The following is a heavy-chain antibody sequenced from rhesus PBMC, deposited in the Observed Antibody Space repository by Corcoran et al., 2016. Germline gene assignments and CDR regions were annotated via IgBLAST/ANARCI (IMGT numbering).Heavy chain of an antibody. V-gene: IGHV5-2*01. Sequence: EVQLVQSGAEVKRPGESLKISCKPSGYSFTSSRISWVRQMPGKGRDWRGAMDPSVAETRYRPPFQGQVTSSADKSISTAYLQWSSLKASDSATYYCAKGTNPDFDYWGQGVLVTVSS. D-gene: IGHD3S6*01. CDR2: MDPSVAET. J-gene: IGHJ4*01. CDR3: AKGTNPDFDY. CDR1: GYSFTSSR.